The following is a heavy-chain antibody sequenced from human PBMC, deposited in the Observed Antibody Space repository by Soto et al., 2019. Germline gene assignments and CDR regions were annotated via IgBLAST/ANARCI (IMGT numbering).Heavy chain of an antibody. J-gene: IGHJ5*01. CDR1: GYTFASYD. D-gene: IGHD2-21*01. V-gene: IGHV1-8*01. CDR3: ARSDCNNFNWLDS. CDR2: MNPNRVNS. Sequence: QVQLVQSGAEVKTPGASVKVSCKASGYTFASYDINWVRQAPGQGIEWMGWMNPNRVNSGYAQQFQGRLTMTKDTALSIGHMKLSSLRNEETAMYFCARSDCNNFNWLDSWGQGTLVTVSA.